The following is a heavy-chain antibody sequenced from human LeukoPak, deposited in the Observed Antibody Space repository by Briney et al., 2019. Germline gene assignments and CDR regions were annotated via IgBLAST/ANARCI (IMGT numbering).Heavy chain of an antibody. J-gene: IGHJ5*02. D-gene: IGHD3-16*01. Sequence: PGGSLRLSCVVSGFTFSSYWMSWVRQAPGKGLEWVANIKQDGSEKYYVDSVKGRFTISRDNAKNSLYLQMNSLRAEDTAVYYCARDEFGGASFEPWGQGTLVTVSS. CDR1: GFTFSSYW. V-gene: IGHV3-7*01. CDR3: ARDEFGGASFEP. CDR2: IKQDGSEK.